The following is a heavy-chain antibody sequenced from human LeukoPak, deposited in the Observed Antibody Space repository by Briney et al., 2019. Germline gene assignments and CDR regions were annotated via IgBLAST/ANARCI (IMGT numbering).Heavy chain of an antibody. D-gene: IGHD2-2*01. V-gene: IGHV1-69*13. CDR3: ARSIVVVPAASAGYSYGYEDH. CDR1: GGTFSSYA. J-gene: IGHJ4*02. CDR2: IIPIFGTA. Sequence: SVKVSCKASGGTFSSYAISRVRQAPGQGLEWMGGIIPIFGTANYAQKFQGRVTITADESTSTAYMELSSLRSEDTAVYYCARSIVVVPAASAGYSYGYEDHWGQGTLVTVSS.